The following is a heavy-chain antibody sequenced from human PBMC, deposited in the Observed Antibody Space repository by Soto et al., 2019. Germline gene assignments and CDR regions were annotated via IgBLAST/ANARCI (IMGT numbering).Heavy chain of an antibody. CDR3: ARHFGLIKNYYYYYGMDI. V-gene: IGHV1-46*01. D-gene: IGHD3-3*01. Sequence: QALLVQSGAEVKKPGASVKVSCKTSTATFTDFYIHWVRHAPGQGLEWMGMISPTGDTTANAQKFQGGITMTRDTSTNTLYMELRSLRPDDTAVYYCARHFGLIKNYYYYYGMDIWGQGTTVAVSS. CDR1: TATFTDFY. CDR2: ISPTGDTT. J-gene: IGHJ6*02.